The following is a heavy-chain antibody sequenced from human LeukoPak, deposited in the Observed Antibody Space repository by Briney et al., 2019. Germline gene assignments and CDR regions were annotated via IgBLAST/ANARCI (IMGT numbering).Heavy chain of an antibody. J-gene: IGHJ4*02. Sequence: GGSLRLACAASGFTFSKYAMSWVRQAPGKGLEWVSAISGSGGGTYYADSVKGRLTISRDNSKNMLYLQMSSLRVEDTAVYYCAKSKGGFDFWGQGTLVTVSS. D-gene: IGHD3-16*01. V-gene: IGHV3-23*01. CDR3: AKSKGGFDF. CDR2: ISGSGGGT. CDR1: GFTFSKYA.